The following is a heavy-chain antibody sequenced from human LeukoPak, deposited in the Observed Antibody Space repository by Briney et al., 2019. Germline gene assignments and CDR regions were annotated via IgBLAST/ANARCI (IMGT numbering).Heavy chain of an antibody. CDR3: ARDPCGYDL. V-gene: IGHV3-21*01. CDR1: GFTFNNYS. D-gene: IGHD2-15*01. Sequence: GGSLRLSCAASGFTFNNYSIHWVRQAPGKGLEWVSSITSHSAYISYADSVKGRFTISRDNSKNSLFLHMTSLKVEDTAVYYCARDPCGYDLWGQGTLVTVS. J-gene: IGHJ5*02. CDR2: ITSHSAYI.